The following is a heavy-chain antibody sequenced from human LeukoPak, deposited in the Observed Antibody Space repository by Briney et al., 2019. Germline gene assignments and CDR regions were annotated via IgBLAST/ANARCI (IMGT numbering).Heavy chain of an antibody. CDR2: IIPIFGTA. CDR3: ALRGDYYDSSGYYSGGDAFDI. D-gene: IGHD3-22*01. J-gene: IGHJ3*02. Sequence: ASVKVSCKASGGTFSSFAISWVRQAPGQGLEWMGGIIPIFGTANYAQKLQGRVTITTDESTSTAYMELSSLRSEDTAVYYCALRGDYYDSSGYYSGGDAFDIWGQGTMVTVSS. CDR1: GGTFSSFA. V-gene: IGHV1-69*05.